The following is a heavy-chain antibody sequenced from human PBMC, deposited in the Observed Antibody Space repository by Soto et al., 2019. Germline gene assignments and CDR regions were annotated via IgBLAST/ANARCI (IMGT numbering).Heavy chain of an antibody. D-gene: IGHD6-13*01. V-gene: IGHV4-59*01. CDR3: ARYRREAVAGYTLDN. J-gene: IGHJ4*02. CDR2: VYNSGST. Sequence: PSETLSLTCTVSGGSISSNYWTWIRQPPGKGLEWIGYVYNSGSTNYNPSLKSRVTISEDTSKSQFSLKVNSMTAADTAVYYCARYRREAVAGYTLDNSGQAIFLTVSS. CDR1: GGSISSNY.